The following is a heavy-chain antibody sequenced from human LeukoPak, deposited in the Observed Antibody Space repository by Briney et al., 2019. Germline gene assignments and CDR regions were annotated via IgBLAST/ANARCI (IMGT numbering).Heavy chain of an antibody. J-gene: IGHJ6*04. Sequence: SRPTLFNPPQPLTLTSTFSGFSLTTSGVGVGWSRQPPGKALEWLALIYWDDDNRYSPSMKSRLTITKDTSKNQVVLTMANMDPVDTATYYCRFRDYGRKTNPKRYSYDQLDVWGKGSTVTVSS. CDR2: IYWDDDN. D-gene: IGHD4-17*01. V-gene: IGHV2-5*02. CDR3: RFRDYGRKTNPKRYSYDQLDV. CDR1: GFSLTTSGVG.